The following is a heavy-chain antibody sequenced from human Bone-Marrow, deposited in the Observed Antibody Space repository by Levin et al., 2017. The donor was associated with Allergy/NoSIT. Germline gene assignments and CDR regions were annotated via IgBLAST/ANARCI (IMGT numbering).Heavy chain of an antibody. D-gene: IGHD3-10*01. CDR2: ISYDGSNK. CDR1: GFIFSGYG. CDR3: AKEPDYYGSGY. J-gene: IGHJ4*02. Sequence: PGGSLRLSCAASGFIFSGYGMHWVRQAPGKGLEWLAVISYDGSNKYYADSVKGRFSISRDNAKSTLFLQVNNLTTEDTALYYCAKEPDYYGSGYWGQGTLVTVAS. V-gene: IGHV3-30*18.